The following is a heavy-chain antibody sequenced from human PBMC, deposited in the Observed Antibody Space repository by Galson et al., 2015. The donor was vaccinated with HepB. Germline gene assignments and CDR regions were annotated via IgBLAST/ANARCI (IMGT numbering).Heavy chain of an antibody. D-gene: IGHD5-18*01. CDR2: ISAYNGNT. J-gene: IGHJ6*02. CDR3: ARDLPDQDIHVDTAMDDATYYDMIYYYGMDV. Sequence: SVKVSCKASGYTFTSYGISWVRQAPGQGLEWMGWISAYNGNTNYAQKLQGRVTMTTDTSTSTAYMELRSLRSDDTAVYYCARDLPDQDIHVDTAMDDATYYDMIYYYGMDVWGQGTTVTVSS. CDR1: GYTFTSYG. V-gene: IGHV1-18*04.